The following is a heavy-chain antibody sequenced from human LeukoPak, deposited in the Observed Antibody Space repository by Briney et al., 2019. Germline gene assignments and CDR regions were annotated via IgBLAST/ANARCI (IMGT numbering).Heavy chain of an antibody. CDR1: GFTVSSNY. Sequence: PGGSLRLSCAASGFTVSSNYMSWVRQAPGKGLEWVSAISGSGGSTYYADSVKGRFTISRDNSKNTLYLQMNSLRAEDTAVYYCARKVGATQGPTLDVWGQGTTVTVSS. CDR3: ARKVGATQGPTLDV. D-gene: IGHD1-26*01. CDR2: ISGSGGST. V-gene: IGHV3-23*01. J-gene: IGHJ6*02.